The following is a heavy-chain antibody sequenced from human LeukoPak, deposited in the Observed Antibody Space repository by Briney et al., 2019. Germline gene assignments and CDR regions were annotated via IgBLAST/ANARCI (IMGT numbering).Heavy chain of an antibody. CDR2: IYHSGST. CDR1: GYSISSGYY. D-gene: IGHD3-10*01. V-gene: IGHV4-38-2*02. J-gene: IGHJ5*02. Sequence: SETLSLTCTVSGYSISSGYYWGWIRQPPGKGLEWIGSIYHSGSTYYNPSLKSRVTTSVDTSKNQFSLKLSSVTAADTAVYYCARRGGFGELYWFDPWGQGTLVTVSS. CDR3: ARRGGFGELYWFDP.